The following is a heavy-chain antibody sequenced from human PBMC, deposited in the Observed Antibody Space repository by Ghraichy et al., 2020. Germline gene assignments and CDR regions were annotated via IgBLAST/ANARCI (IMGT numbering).Heavy chain of an antibody. CDR3: ASTYCGDDCYPPSYYYYGMDV. D-gene: IGHD2-21*02. CDR1: GGSISSFY. Sequence: SETLSLTCTVSGGSISSFYWSWIRQPAGKGLEWLGRIYTSGSTSYNPSLKSRVTMSVDTSKNQFSLSLSSVTAADTAVYYCASTYCGDDCYPPSYYYYGMDVWGQGTTVTVSS. V-gene: IGHV4-4*07. CDR2: IYTSGST. J-gene: IGHJ6*02.